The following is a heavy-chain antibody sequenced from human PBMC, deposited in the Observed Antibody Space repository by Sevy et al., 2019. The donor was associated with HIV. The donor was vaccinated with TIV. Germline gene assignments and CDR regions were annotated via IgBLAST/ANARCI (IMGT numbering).Heavy chain of an antibody. Sequence: SETLSLTCTVSGGSISSYYWSWIRQPPGKGLEWIGYIYYSGSTNYNPSLKSRVTISVDTSKNQFSLKLSSVTAADTAVYYCARTFTTLALGRDIVVVPAAIRWFDPWGQGTLVTVSS. D-gene: IGHD2-2*02. CDR1: GGSISSYY. V-gene: IGHV4-59*08. CDR3: ARTFTTLALGRDIVVVPAAIRWFDP. J-gene: IGHJ5*02. CDR2: IYYSGST.